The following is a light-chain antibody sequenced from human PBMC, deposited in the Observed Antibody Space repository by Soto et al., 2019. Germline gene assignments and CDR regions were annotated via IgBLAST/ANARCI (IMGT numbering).Light chain of an antibody. J-gene: IGKJ3*01. CDR1: QDTHNY. CDR2: GAS. V-gene: IGKV1-27*01. CDR3: QKYNSAPFT. Sequence: DIQMTQSPPSLSAAVGDSVAITCRATQDTHNYLNWYQQRPGKAPNLLIYGASTLQSGVPSRFSGSGSGTDFTLTISSLQHEDVATYYCQKYNSAPFTFGHGTKVDIK.